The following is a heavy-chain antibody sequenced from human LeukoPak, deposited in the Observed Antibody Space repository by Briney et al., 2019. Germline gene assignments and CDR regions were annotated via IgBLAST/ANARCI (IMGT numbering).Heavy chain of an antibody. CDR2: IKSKTDGGTT. Sequence: GGSLRLSCAASGFTFSNAWMSWVRQAPGKGLEWVGRIKSKTDGGTTDYAAPVKGRFTISRDDSKSTLYLQMNSLKTEDTAVYYCTTSSRLWWGSIDYWGQGTLVTVSS. V-gene: IGHV3-15*01. J-gene: IGHJ4*02. CDR1: GFTFSNAW. CDR3: TTSSRLWWGSIDY. D-gene: IGHD2-21*01.